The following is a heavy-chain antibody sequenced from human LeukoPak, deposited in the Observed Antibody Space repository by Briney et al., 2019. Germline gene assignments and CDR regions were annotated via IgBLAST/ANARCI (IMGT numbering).Heavy chain of an antibody. CDR1: GFTLTSYT. V-gene: IGHV3-21*01. J-gene: IGHJ6*03. CDR3: ARDRLLEDRHYYSYYYMDV. Sequence: AGGSLRLSCAASGFTLTSYTMNWVRQAPGKGLEWVSSISSSSSYIYYADSVKGRFTISRDNAKNSLYLQMNSLRAEDTAVYYCARDRLLEDRHYYSYYYMDVWGKGTTVTVSS. D-gene: IGHD1-1*01. CDR2: ISSSSSYI.